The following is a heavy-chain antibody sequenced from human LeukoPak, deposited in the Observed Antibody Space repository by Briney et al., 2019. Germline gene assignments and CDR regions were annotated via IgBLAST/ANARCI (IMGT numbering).Heavy chain of an antibody. CDR3: ARDRSLLGRDFVGKDAFDI. Sequence: PGGSLRLSCAASGFTFSSYWMSWVRQSPGKGLEWVANIKQDGSEKYYVDSVKGRFTISRDNAKNSLYLQMNSLRAEDTAVYYCARDRSLLGRDFVGKDAFDIWGQGTMVTVSS. J-gene: IGHJ3*02. V-gene: IGHV3-7*01. CDR1: GFTFSSYW. D-gene: IGHD3-9*01. CDR2: IKQDGSEK.